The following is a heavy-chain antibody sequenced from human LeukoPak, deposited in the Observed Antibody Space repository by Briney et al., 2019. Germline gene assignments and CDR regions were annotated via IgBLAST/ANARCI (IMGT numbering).Heavy chain of an antibody. J-gene: IGHJ4*02. CDR3: AGGLVVIIGY. CDR2: IYYSGST. CDR1: GGSISSSSYY. D-gene: IGHD3-22*01. Sequence: PSETLSLTCTVSGGSISSSSYYWGWIRQPPGKGLEWIGSIYYSGSTYYNPSLKSRVAISVDTSKNQFSLKLSSVTAADTAVYYCAGGLVVIIGYWGQGTLVTVSS. V-gene: IGHV4-39*07.